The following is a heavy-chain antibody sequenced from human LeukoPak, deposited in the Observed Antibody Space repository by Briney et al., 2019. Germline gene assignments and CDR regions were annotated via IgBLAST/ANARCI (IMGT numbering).Heavy chain of an antibody. CDR3: AKARYCSSTSCGFDY. V-gene: IGHV3-9*01. Sequence: GGSLRLSCAASGFTFSSYAMSWVRQAPGKGLEWVSGISWNSGSIVYADSVKGRFTISRDNAKNSLYLQMNSLRAEDTALYYCAKARYCSSTSCGFDYWGQGTLVTVSS. J-gene: IGHJ4*02. CDR1: GFTFSSYA. CDR2: ISWNSGSI. D-gene: IGHD2-2*01.